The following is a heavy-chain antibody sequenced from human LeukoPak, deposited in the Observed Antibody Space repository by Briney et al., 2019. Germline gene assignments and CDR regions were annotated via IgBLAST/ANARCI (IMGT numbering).Heavy chain of an antibody. CDR3: ASGSGKNQLIYYFDY. V-gene: IGHV3-30-3*01. Sequence: PGGSLRLSCAASGFTFSDDALHWVRQAPGKGLEWVAVISYDGSYKYYADSVKGRFTISRDNFKNTLYLQMNSLRADDTGVYYCASGSGKNQLIYYFDYWAREPWSPSPQ. J-gene: IGHJ4*02. D-gene: IGHD2-2*01. CDR1: GFTFSDDA. CDR2: ISYDGSYK.